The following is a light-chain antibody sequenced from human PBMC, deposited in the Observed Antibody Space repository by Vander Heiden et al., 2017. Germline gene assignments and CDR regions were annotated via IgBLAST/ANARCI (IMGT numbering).Light chain of an antibody. J-gene: IGLJ1*01. V-gene: IGLV1-40*01. Sequence: QSVLTQPPSVSGAPGPRVTIPCTGNISNIGAGYDVHWYQRHQGRAPTLLIFRDTNRPSGVPDRFSGSKSGTSASLAITGLQAEDEADYYCQSFDSRLSGYVFGSGTKVTVL. CDR3: QSFDSRLSGYV. CDR1: ISNIGAGYD. CDR2: RDT.